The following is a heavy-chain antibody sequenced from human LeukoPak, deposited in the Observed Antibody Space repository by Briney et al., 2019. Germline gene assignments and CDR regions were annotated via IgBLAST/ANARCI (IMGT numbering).Heavy chain of an antibody. CDR3: ASSVEVGGSYSFDY. D-gene: IGHD1-26*01. Sequence: GASVKVSCKASGYTFTSYDINWVRQATGQGLEWMGWMNPNSGNTGYAQKFQGRVTITRNTSISTAYMELSSLRSEDTAVYYCASSVEVGGSYSFDYWGQGTLVTVSS. CDR2: MNPNSGNT. CDR1: GYTFTSYD. V-gene: IGHV1-8*03. J-gene: IGHJ4*02.